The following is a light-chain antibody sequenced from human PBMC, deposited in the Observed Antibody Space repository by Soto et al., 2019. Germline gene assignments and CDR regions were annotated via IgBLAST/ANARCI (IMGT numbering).Light chain of an antibody. CDR3: QQYNNWPQT. CDR2: GAS. CDR1: QSVSNY. J-gene: IGKJ1*01. Sequence: EIVLTQSPATLSLSPGERATLSCRASQSVSNYLVWYQHKPGQAPRLLISGASNRATGIPDRFSGSGSGTEFTLTISSLQSEDFAVYYCQQYNNWPQTFGQGTKV. V-gene: IGKV3D-15*01.